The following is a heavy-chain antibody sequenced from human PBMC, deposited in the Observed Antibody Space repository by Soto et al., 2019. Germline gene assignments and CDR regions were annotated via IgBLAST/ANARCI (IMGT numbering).Heavy chain of an antibody. CDR1: GFTFSSYS. CDR3: ARGPPYYDILTGSGSY. CDR2: ISSSSSYI. Sequence: EVQLVESGGGLVKPGGSLRLSCAASGFTFSSYSMNWVHQAPGKGLEWVSSISSSSSYIYYADSVKGRFTISRDNAKNSLYLQMNSLRAEDTAVYYCARGPPYYDILTGSGSYWGQGTLVTVSS. J-gene: IGHJ4*02. V-gene: IGHV3-21*01. D-gene: IGHD3-9*01.